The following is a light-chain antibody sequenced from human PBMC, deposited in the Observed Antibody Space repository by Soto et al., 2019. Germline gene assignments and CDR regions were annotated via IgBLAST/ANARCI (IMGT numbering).Light chain of an antibody. J-gene: IGLJ1*01. CDR2: EVS. Sequence: QSALTQPASVSGSPGQSITISCTGTSSDVGSYNLVSWYQQHPGKAPKLMIYEVSKRPSGVSNRFSGYKSGNTASLTISGLQAEDEADYYCCSYAGSSTLVFGTGTQRTVL. V-gene: IGLV2-23*02. CDR1: SSDVGSYNL. CDR3: CSYAGSSTLV.